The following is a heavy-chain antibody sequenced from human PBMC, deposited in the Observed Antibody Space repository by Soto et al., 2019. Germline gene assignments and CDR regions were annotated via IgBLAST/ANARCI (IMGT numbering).Heavy chain of an antibody. CDR2: ISYDGSNK. J-gene: IGHJ4*02. Sequence: LRLSGAASGFTFSSYYTHSVRQAPGKGLEWVAVISYDGSNKYYADSVKGRSTISRDNSKNTLYLQMNSLRAEDTAVYYCARGQYYYGSLSFDYWCRGTLVTV. D-gene: IGHD3-10*01. CDR3: ARGQYYYGSLSFDY. V-gene: IGHV3-30-3*01. CDR1: GFTFSSYY.